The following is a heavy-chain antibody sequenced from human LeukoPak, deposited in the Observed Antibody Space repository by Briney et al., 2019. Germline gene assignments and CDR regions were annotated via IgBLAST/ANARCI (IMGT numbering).Heavy chain of an antibody. D-gene: IGHD1-26*01. CDR3: AKGLGRARSGVPSGFDV. CDR1: GFMFSSFA. Sequence: GGSLRLSCATSGFMFSSFAMSWVRQAPGKGLEWVSGISPTGATTYDAKSVGGRFTISRDNSNNELYLEMNSLRVDDTAIYYCAKGLGRARSGVPSGFDVWGQGTMVTVSS. CDR2: ISPTGATT. V-gene: IGHV3-23*01. J-gene: IGHJ3*01.